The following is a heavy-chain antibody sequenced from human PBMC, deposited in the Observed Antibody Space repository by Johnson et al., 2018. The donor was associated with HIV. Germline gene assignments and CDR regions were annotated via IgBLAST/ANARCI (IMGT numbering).Heavy chain of an antibody. CDR1: GFTFSSYA. V-gene: IGHV3-30-3*01. CDR3: ASEYSYGSHDAFDI. D-gene: IGHD5-18*01. J-gene: IGHJ3*02. CDR2: ISYDGDTK. Sequence: QVQLVESGGGAVQPGKSLRLSCVVSGFTFSSYAVHWVRQAPGKGLEWVAVISYDGDTKYYADSVKGRFTISRDNSKNTLYLQMNSLRAEDTAVYYCASEYSYGSHDAFDIWGQGTMVTVSS.